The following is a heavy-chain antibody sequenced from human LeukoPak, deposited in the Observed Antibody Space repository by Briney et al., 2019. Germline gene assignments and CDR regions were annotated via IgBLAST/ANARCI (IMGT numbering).Heavy chain of an antibody. CDR2: ISGSGGST. Sequence: GGSLRLSCAASGFTFSSYAMSWVRQAPGKGLEWVSAISGSGGSTYYADSVKGRFTISRDNSKNTLYLQMNSLRAEDTAVYYCAKKYCSSTSCPVDYWGQGTLVTVSS. D-gene: IGHD2-2*01. V-gene: IGHV3-23*01. CDR3: AKKYCSSTSCPVDY. J-gene: IGHJ4*02. CDR1: GFTFSSYA.